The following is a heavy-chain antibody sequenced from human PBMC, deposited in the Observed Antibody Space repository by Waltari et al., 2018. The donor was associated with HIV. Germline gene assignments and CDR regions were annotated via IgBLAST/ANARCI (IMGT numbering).Heavy chain of an antibody. Sequence: QVQLVQSGAEVKKPGSPVKVSCKASGNSFSSYAINWVRQAPGQGLEWMGGIIPVFGTPNYAQKFQGRVTITADESTSTVKMELSSLRSEDTAVYYCARLKYYYDGSDYVSLVEDYYHQYGMDVWGQGTTVTVSS. V-gene: IGHV1-69*13. J-gene: IGHJ6*02. D-gene: IGHD3-22*01. CDR1: GNSFSSYA. CDR2: IIPVFGTP. CDR3: ARLKYYYDGSDYVSLVEDYYHQYGMDV.